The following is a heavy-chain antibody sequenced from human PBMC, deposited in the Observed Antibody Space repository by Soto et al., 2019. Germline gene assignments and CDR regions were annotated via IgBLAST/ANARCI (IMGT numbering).Heavy chain of an antibody. CDR2: IYPGDSDT. J-gene: IGHJ3*02. D-gene: IGHD3-3*01. CDR1: GYSFTSYW. Sequence: GESLKISCKGSGYSFTSYWIGWVRQMPGKGLEWMGIIYPGDSDTRYSPSFQGQVTISADKSISTAYLQWSSLKASDTAMYYCARNDFWSGYPLLAFDIWGQGTMVTVSS. V-gene: IGHV5-51*01. CDR3: ARNDFWSGYPLLAFDI.